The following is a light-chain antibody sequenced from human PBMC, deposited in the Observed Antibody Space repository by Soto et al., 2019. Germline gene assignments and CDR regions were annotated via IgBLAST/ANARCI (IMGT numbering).Light chain of an antibody. CDR1: QTISTW. Sequence: IQMTQSPSTLSACVVDRFPSTCRPSQTISTWLAWYQQKPGKDPKLLIYKASSLESGVPSRFSGSGSGREFTLTIASLQPDDFATYYCQQYNGFSRTFGQGTKVDIK. V-gene: IGKV1-5*03. J-gene: IGKJ1*01. CDR3: QQYNGFSRT. CDR2: KAS.